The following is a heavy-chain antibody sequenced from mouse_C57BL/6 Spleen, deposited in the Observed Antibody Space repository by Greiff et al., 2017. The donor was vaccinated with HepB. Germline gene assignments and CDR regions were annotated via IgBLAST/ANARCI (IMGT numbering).Heavy chain of an antibody. CDR1: GYAFSSYW. CDR2: IYPGDGDT. D-gene: IGHD1-1*02. CDR3: ARGGRGDYYAMDY. J-gene: IGHJ4*01. V-gene: IGHV1-80*01. Sequence: VKLQQSGAELVKPGASVKISCKASGYAFSSYWMNWVKQRPGKGLEWIGQIYPGDGDTNYNGKFKGKATLTADKSSSTAYMQLSSLTSEDSAVYFCARGGRGDYYAMDYWGQGTSVTVSS.